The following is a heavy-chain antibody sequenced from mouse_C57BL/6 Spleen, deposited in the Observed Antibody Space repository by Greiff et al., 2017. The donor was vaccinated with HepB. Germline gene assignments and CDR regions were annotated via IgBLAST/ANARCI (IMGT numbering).Heavy chain of an antibody. CDR3: ASRTGTFYAMDY. CDR2: ISSGSSTI. V-gene: IGHV5-17*01. CDR1: GFTFSDYG. J-gene: IGHJ4*01. D-gene: IGHD4-1*01. Sequence: EVKVEESGGGLVKPGGSLKLSCAASGFTFSDYGMHWVRQAPEKGLEWVAYISSGSSTIYYADTVKGRFTISRDNAKNTLFLQMTSLRSEDTAMYYCASRTGTFYAMDYWGQGTSVTVSS.